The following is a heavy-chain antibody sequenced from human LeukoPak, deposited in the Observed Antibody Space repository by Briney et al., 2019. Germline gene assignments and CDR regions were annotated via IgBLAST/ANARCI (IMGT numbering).Heavy chain of an antibody. CDR2: IRDSGEA. Sequence: VGSLRLSCAVSGFRVSDYYMSWVRQAPGEGLEWVGLIRDSGEAFYADFARGRFAISRDESENTLYLQMNSLRVEDTAVYFCARDRAANQDWVEFDPWGQGTPVIVSS. J-gene: IGHJ5*02. CDR3: ARDRAANQDWVEFDP. CDR1: GFRVSDYY. D-gene: IGHD3/OR15-3a*01. V-gene: IGHV3-66*03.